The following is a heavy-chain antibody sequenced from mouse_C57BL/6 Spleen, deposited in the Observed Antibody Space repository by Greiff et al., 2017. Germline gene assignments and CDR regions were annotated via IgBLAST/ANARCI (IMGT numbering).Heavy chain of an antibody. CDR2: IYPGDGDT. J-gene: IGHJ3*01. Sequence: VHLVESGAELVKPGASVKISCKASGYAFSSYWMNWVKQRPGKGLEWIGQIYPGDGDTNYNGKFKGKATLTADKSSSTAYMQLSSLTSEDSAVYFCARGGNYFSWFAYWGQGTLVTVSA. V-gene: IGHV1-80*01. CDR3: ARGGNYFSWFAY. D-gene: IGHD2-1*01. CDR1: GYAFSSYW.